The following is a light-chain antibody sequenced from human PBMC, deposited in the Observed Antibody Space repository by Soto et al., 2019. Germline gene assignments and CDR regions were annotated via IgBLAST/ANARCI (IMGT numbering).Light chain of an antibody. CDR3: SSYASSTLGV. CDR2: EVS. CDR1: SSDVGAYNY. V-gene: IGLV2-14*01. J-gene: IGLJ1*01. Sequence: QSVLTQPASVSGSPGQSITMSCTGTSSDVGAYNYVSWYQQHPGKAPKLLIYEVSHRPSGVSNRFSGSKSANTASLTISGLQAEDEADSYCSSYASSTLGVFGTGTKLTVL.